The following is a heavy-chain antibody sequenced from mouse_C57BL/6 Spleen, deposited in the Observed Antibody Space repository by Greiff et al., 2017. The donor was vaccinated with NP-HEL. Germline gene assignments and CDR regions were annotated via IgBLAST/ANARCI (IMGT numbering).Heavy chain of an antibody. J-gene: IGHJ2*01. Sequence: DVMLVESGEGLVKPGGSLKLSCAASGFTFSSYAMSWVRQTPEKRLEWVAYISSGGDYIYYADTVKGRFTISRDNARNTLYLQMSSLKSEDTAMYYCTRAAPYGSVLYFDYWGQGTTLTVSS. D-gene: IGHD1-1*01. V-gene: IGHV5-9-1*02. CDR1: GFTFSSYA. CDR3: TRAAPYGSVLYFDY. CDR2: ISSGGDYI.